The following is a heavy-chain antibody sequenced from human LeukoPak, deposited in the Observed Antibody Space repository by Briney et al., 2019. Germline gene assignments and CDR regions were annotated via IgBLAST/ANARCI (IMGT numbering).Heavy chain of an antibody. J-gene: IGHJ3*02. CDR1: GFSFSTYA. Sequence: GGSLRLSCAASGFSFSTYAISWVRQAAGKGLEWVSFISTTSSYIFYADSVRGRFTISRDNAKNSLYLQMDSLRAEDTAVYYCARGGIITSYAFEIWGQGTMVTVSS. D-gene: IGHD1-26*01. CDR3: ARGGIITSYAFEI. CDR2: ISTTSSYI. V-gene: IGHV3-21*01.